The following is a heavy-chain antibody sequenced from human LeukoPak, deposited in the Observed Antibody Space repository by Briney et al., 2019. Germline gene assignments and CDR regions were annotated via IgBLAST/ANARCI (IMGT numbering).Heavy chain of an antibody. D-gene: IGHD1-26*01. V-gene: IGHV4-59*01. CDR1: GGSFSGYY. J-gene: IGHJ6*03. CDR3: ARERSALIVGAMGPYYYYYMDV. CDR2: IYYSGST. Sequence: SETLSLTCAVYGGSFSGYYWSWIRQPPGKGLEWIGYIYYSGSTNYNPSLKSRVTISVDTSKNQFSLKLSSVTAADTAVYYCARERSALIVGAMGPYYYYYMDVWGKGTTVTVSS.